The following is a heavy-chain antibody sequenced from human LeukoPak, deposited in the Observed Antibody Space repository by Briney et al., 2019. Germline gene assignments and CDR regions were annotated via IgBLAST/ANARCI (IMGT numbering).Heavy chain of an antibody. Sequence: SPTLSLTCAISGDSVSSDIAAWNWLRQSPSRGLEWLGRTYYRSKWYRDYAVSVRSRITINPDTPKNHFSLQLNSVTPEDTAVYFCARDMRGWYYDYWGQGTLVTVSS. CDR3: ARDMRGWYYDY. CDR2: TYYRSKWYR. D-gene: IGHD6-19*01. V-gene: IGHV6-1*01. CDR1: GDSVSSDIAA. J-gene: IGHJ4*02.